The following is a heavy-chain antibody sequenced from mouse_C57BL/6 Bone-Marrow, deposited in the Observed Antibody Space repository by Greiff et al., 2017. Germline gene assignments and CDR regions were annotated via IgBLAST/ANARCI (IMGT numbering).Heavy chain of an antibody. V-gene: IGHV1-81*01. D-gene: IGHD2-3*01. Sequence: QVQLQQSGAELARPGASVKLSCKASGYTFTSYGISWVKQRTGQGLEWIGEIYPRSGNTYYNEKFKGKATLTAYKSSSTAYMGLRSLTSEDSAVYFCARWLLSNFDDWGQGTTLTVSS. CDR2: IYPRSGNT. CDR1: GYTFTSYG. CDR3: ARWLLSNFDD. J-gene: IGHJ2*01.